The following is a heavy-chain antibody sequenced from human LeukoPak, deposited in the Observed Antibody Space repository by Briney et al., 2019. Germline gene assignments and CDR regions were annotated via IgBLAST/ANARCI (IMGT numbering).Heavy chain of an antibody. Sequence: GGSLRLSCEASGFTFSSYSMNWVRQAPGKGLEWVANIKEDGSEIYYVDSVKGRFTISRDNTKNSVYLQMNSLRAEDTAVYYCTRQLGGSGSHWGQGTLVTVSS. J-gene: IGHJ4*02. V-gene: IGHV3-7*01. CDR3: TRQLGGSGSH. D-gene: IGHD3-10*01. CDR1: GFTFSSYS. CDR2: IKEDGSEI.